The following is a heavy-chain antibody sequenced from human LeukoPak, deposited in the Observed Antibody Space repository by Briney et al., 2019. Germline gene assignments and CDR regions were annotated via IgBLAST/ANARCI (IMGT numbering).Heavy chain of an antibody. V-gene: IGHV3-30-3*01. CDR1: GFTFSNYA. D-gene: IGHD6-13*01. CDR2: ISYDGSNK. CDR3: ARDLEVAAAFDY. Sequence: GGSLRLSCAASGFTFSNYAMHWVRQAPGKGLEWVAVISYDGSNKYYADSVKGRFTISRDNSKNTLFLQMNSLRAEDTAVYYCARDLEVAAAFDYWGQGTLVTVSS. J-gene: IGHJ4*02.